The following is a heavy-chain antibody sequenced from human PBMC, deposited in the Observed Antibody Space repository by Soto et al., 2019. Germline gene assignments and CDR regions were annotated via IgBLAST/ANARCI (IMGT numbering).Heavy chain of an antibody. D-gene: IGHD1-1*01. CDR3: TTTKDRLEPPTNDF. Sequence: EVQLVESGGGLVKPGGSLRLSCAGYGFTFSNAWMSWVRRAPGKGLEWVGRIKSDAYGGAIDYAAPVKGRFTISRDDSKNTLFLQMYNLRAEDSAVYSCTTTKDRLEPPTNDFWGEGTPVNVSS. CDR2: IKSDAYGGAI. CDR1: GFTFSNAW. V-gene: IGHV3-15*01. J-gene: IGHJ4*02.